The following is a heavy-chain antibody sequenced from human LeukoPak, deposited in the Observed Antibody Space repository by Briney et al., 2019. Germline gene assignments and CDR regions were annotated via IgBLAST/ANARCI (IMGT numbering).Heavy chain of an antibody. Sequence: HPGGSLRLSCAASGFTFSSYAMSWVRQAPGKGLEWVSAISGSGGSTYYADSVKGRFTISRDNAKNSLYLQMNSLRAEDTAVYYCARDTEYADDAFDIWGQGTMVTVSS. V-gene: IGHV3-23*01. D-gene: IGHD2-2*01. CDR1: GFTFSSYA. J-gene: IGHJ3*02. CDR2: ISGSGGST. CDR3: ARDTEYADDAFDI.